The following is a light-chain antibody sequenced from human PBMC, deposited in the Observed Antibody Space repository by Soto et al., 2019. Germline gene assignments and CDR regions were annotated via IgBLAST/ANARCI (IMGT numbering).Light chain of an antibody. Sequence: QSVLTQPPSASGTPGQRVTISCSGSSSHIGSNTVNRYQQLPGTAPKLLIHSNNQRPSGVPDRFSGSKSGTSASLAISGLQSEDEAEYYCASWDDSLNSVVFGGGTKLTVL. CDR2: SNN. J-gene: IGLJ2*01. CDR1: SSHIGSNT. CDR3: ASWDDSLNSVV. V-gene: IGLV1-44*01.